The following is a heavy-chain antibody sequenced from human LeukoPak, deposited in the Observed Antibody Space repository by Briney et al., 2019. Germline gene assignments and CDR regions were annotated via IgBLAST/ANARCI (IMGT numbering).Heavy chain of an antibody. V-gene: IGHV3-30*04. CDR2: ISYDGSNK. D-gene: IGHD6-13*01. CDR1: GFTFSSYA. CDR3: AKGIAAAALFDY. J-gene: IGHJ4*02. Sequence: PGGSLRLSCAASGFTFSSYAMHWVRQAPGKGLEWVAVISYDGSNKYYADSVKGRFTISRDNSKNTLYLQMNSLRAEDTAVYYCAKGIAAAALFDYWGQGTLVTVSS.